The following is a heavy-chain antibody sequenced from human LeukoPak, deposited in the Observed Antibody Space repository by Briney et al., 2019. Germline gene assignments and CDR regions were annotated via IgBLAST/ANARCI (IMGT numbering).Heavy chain of an antibody. Sequence: GGSLRLSCAASDFTFSSYNMNWVRQAPGKGLEWVSSISSSSSYIYYADSVKGRFTISRDNAKNSLYLQMNSLRAEDTAVYYCARAQRERRWLVPQVLNFDYWGQGTLVTVSS. D-gene: IGHD6-19*01. CDR2: ISSSSSYI. J-gene: IGHJ4*02. CDR3: ARAQRERRWLVPQVLNFDY. CDR1: DFTFSSYN. V-gene: IGHV3-21*01.